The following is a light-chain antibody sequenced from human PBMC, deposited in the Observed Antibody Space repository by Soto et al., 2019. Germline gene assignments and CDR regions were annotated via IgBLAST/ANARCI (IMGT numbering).Light chain of an antibody. CDR1: QTISSR. J-gene: IGKJ1*01. V-gene: IGKV1-5*03. Sequence: DIQMTQSPSTLSGSVGDRVTITCRASQTISSRLAWYQQKPGKAPKLLIYKASTLKSGVPSRFSGSGSGTEFTLTISSLKPDDFATYYCQHYNSYAEAFGQGTKVEL. CDR2: KAS. CDR3: QHYNSYAEA.